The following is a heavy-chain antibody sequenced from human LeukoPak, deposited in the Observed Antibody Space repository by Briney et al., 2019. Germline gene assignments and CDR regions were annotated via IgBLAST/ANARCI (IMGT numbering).Heavy chain of an antibody. V-gene: IGHV1-2*04. J-gene: IGHJ3*02. CDR3: AREDSGSYVAFDI. Sequence: GASVEVSCKASGYTFTGYYMHWVRQAPGQGLEWMGWINPNSGGTNYAQKFQGWVTMTRDTSISTAYTELSRLRSDDTAVYYCAREDSGSYVAFDIWGQGTMVTVSS. D-gene: IGHD1-26*01. CDR1: GYTFTGYY. CDR2: INPNSGGT.